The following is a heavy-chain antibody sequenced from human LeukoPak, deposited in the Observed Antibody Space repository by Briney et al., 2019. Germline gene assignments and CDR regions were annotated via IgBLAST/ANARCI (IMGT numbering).Heavy chain of an antibody. Sequence: SSETLSLTCAVYGGSFSGYYWSWIRQPPGKGLEWIGEINHSGSTNYNPSLKSRVTISVDTSKNQFSLKLSSVTAADTAVYYCARGHHYYGSGSYYDWGQGTLVTVSS. CDR2: INHSGST. J-gene: IGHJ4*02. V-gene: IGHV4-34*01. CDR1: GGSFSGYY. D-gene: IGHD3-10*01. CDR3: ARGHHYYGSGSYYD.